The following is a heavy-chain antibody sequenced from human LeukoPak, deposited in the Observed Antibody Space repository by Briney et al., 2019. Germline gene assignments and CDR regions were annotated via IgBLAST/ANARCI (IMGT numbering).Heavy chain of an antibody. D-gene: IGHD3-10*01. CDR1: GGSFSGYY. CDR3: ARRGGITMVRGVLNWFDP. Sequence: PSETLSLTCAVYGGSFSGYYWSWIRQPPGKGLEWIGEINHSGSTNYNPSLKSRVTISVDTSKNQFSLKLSSVTAADTAVYYCARRGGITMVRGVLNWFDPWGQGTLVTVSS. V-gene: IGHV4-34*01. CDR2: INHSGST. J-gene: IGHJ5*02.